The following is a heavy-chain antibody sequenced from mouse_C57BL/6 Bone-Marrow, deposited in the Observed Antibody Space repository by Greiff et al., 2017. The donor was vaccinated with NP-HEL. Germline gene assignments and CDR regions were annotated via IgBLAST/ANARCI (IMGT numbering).Heavy chain of an antibody. CDR3: ARDFHYYGSSLDY. V-gene: IGHV5-4*01. D-gene: IGHD1-1*01. CDR1: GFTFSSYA. CDR2: ISAGGSYT. J-gene: IGHJ2*01. Sequence: EVKLVESGGGLVKPGGSLKLSCAASGFTFSSYAMSWVRQTPEKRLEWVATISAGGSYTYYPDNVKGRFTISRDNAKNNLYLQMSHLKSEDTAMYYCARDFHYYGSSLDYWGQGTTLTVSS.